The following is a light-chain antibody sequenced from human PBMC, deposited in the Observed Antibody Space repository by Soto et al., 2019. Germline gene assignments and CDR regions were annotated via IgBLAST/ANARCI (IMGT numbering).Light chain of an antibody. CDR1: QSVSSSY. V-gene: IGKV3-20*01. CDR2: GAS. CDR3: QHYGNSLWT. Sequence: EIVLAQSPGTLSLSPGERATLSCRASQSVSSSYLAWYQQKPGQAPRLLIYGASSRATGIPDRFSGSGSGTDFTLTISRLEPEDFAVYFCQHYGNSLWTFGQGTKVDIK. J-gene: IGKJ1*01.